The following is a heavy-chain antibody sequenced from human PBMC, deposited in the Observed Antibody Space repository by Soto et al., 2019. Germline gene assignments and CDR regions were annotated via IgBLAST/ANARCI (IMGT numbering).Heavy chain of an antibody. Sequence: GASVKVSFKASGYTFTSYDINWVRQATGQGLEWMGWMNPNSGNTGYAQKFQGRVTMTRNTSISTAYMELSSLRSEDTAVYYCARGQGAARPVNPWGQGTLVTVSS. V-gene: IGHV1-8*01. CDR1: GYTFTSYD. J-gene: IGHJ4*02. D-gene: IGHD6-6*01. CDR2: MNPNSGNT. CDR3: ARGQGAARPVNP.